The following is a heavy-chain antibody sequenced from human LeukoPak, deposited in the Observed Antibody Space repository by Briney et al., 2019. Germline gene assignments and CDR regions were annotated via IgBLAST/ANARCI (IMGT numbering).Heavy chain of an antibody. CDR3: ARDLVRGYSYGTQIDY. D-gene: IGHD5-18*01. CDR2: IYYSGST. V-gene: IGHV4-59*12. J-gene: IGHJ4*02. CDR1: GGSISSYY. Sequence: PSETLSLTCTVSGGSISSYYWSWIRQPPGKGLEWIGYIYYSGSTNYNPSLKSRVTISVDTSKNQFSLKLSSVTAADTAVYYCARDLVRGYSYGTQIDYWGQGTLVTVSS.